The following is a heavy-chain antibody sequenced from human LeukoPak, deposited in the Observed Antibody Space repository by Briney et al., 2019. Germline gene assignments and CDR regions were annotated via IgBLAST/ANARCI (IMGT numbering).Heavy chain of an antibody. CDR2: ISNHGTT. D-gene: IGHD3-3*01. J-gene: IGHJ4*02. CDR3: ARDNTISGHYEVGY. CDR1: GFSVSTNY. Sequence: PGGSLRLSCAASGFSVSTNYMIWVRQAPGMGLECVSVISNHGTTYYVDSVKGRFSISRDNSKNTVFLQMNSLRAEDTAVYYCARDNTISGHYEVGYWGQGTLVTVSS. V-gene: IGHV3-53*01.